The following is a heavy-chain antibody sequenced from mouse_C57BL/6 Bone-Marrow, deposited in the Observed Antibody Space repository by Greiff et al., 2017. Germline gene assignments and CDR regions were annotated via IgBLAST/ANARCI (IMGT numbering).Heavy chain of an antibody. Sequence: QVQLQQPGAELVKPGASVKLSCKASGYTFTSYWMHWVKQRPGQGLEWIGMIHPNSGSTNYNEKFTSKATLTVDKSSSTAYMQLSRLTSEDTAVYYCARDVLYYGSSYGYFDYWGQGTTLTVSS. CDR2: IHPNSGST. CDR1: GYTFTSYW. CDR3: ARDVLYYGSSYGYFDY. D-gene: IGHD1-1*01. J-gene: IGHJ2*01. V-gene: IGHV1-64*01.